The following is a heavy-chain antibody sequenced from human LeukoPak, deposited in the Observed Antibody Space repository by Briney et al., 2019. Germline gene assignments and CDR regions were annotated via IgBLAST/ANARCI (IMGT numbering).Heavy chain of an antibody. D-gene: IGHD7-27*01. J-gene: IGHJ4*02. CDR2: IYHSGST. CDR1: GGSINNYY. Sequence: SETLSLTCTVSGGSINNYYWSWIRQPPGKGLGWIGYIYHSGSTYYNPSLKSRVTISVDRSKNQFSLKLSSVTAADTAVYYCARAHGDIDYWGQGTLVTVSS. V-gene: IGHV4-59*12. CDR3: ARAHGDIDY.